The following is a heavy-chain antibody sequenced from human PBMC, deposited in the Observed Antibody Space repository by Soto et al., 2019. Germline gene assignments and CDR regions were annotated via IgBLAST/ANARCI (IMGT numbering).Heavy chain of an antibody. D-gene: IGHD2-2*01. V-gene: IGHV1-8*01. CDR1: GYTFTSYD. CDR3: ARVPAWRYCSSTSRRHVQAFDI. J-gene: IGHJ3*02. CDR2: MNPNSGNT. Sequence: ASVKVSCKASGYTFTSYDINWVRQATGQGLEWMGWMNPNSGNTGYAQKFQGRVTMTRNTSISTAYMELSSLRSEDTAVYYCARVPAWRYCSSTSRRHVQAFDIWGQGTMVTVSS.